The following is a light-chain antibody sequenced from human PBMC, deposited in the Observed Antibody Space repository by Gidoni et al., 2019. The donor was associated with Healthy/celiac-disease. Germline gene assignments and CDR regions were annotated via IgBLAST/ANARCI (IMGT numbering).Light chain of an antibody. CDR2: WAS. Sequence: DIVMTQSPDSLAVSLGERATINCKSSQSVLYSSTNKNYLAWYQQKPGQPPKLLIYWASTRESGVPDRFSGSGSGTDFTLTISSLQAEDVAVYYCQKYYSTPAFGQGTKVEIK. V-gene: IGKV4-1*01. J-gene: IGKJ1*01. CDR3: QKYYSTPA. CDR1: QSVLYSSTNKNY.